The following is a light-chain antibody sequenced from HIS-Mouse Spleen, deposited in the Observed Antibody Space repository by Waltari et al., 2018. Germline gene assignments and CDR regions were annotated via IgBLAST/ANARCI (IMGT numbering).Light chain of an antibody. CDR3: QVWDSSSDHVV. Sequence: SYVLTPPPSVSVAPGKTARITCGGTTIGSKSVHWYQQKPGQAPVLVVYDDSDRPSGIPERFSGSNSGNTATLTISRVEAGDEADYYCQVWDSSSDHVVFGGGTKLTVL. CDR1: TIGSKS. CDR2: DDS. V-gene: IGLV3-21*03. J-gene: IGLJ2*01.